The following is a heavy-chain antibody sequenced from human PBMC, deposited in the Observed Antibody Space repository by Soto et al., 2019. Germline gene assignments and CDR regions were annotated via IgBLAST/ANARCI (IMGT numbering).Heavy chain of an antibody. D-gene: IGHD3-10*01. CDR2: ISGSGGST. CDR3: AKGLWFGESQFDY. V-gene: IGHV3-23*01. Sequence: PGGSLRLSCAASGFTFSSYAMSWVRQAPGKGLEWVSAISGSGGSTYYADSVKGRFTISRDNSKNKLYLQMNSLRAEDTAVYYCAKGLWFGESQFDYWGQETLVTVSS. CDR1: GFTFSSYA. J-gene: IGHJ4*02.